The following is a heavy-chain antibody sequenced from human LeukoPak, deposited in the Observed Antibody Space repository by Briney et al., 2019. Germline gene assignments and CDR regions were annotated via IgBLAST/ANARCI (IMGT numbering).Heavy chain of an antibody. CDR2: FIVSGVST. Sequence: GGSLRLSCVASGFTFSTLAMSWARQAPGKGLDWFSPFIVSGVSTYYADSWKGRFTISRDNSKNILYLQMNSLRTEDTAVYYCARVLRYCSGGNCYPGGLGYMDVWGKGTTVTISS. CDR1: GFTFSTLA. D-gene: IGHD2-15*01. V-gene: IGHV3-23*01. J-gene: IGHJ6*03. CDR3: ARVLRYCSGGNCYPGGLGYMDV.